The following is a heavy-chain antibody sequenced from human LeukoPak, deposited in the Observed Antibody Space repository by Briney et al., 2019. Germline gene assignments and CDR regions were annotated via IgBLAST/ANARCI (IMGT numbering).Heavy chain of an antibody. Sequence: PSETLSLTCTVSGGSVSSGSYYWSWIRQPPGKGLEWIGYIYYSGSTNYNPSLKSRVTISVDTSKNQFSLELSSVTAADTAVYYCASGDYLGWGKHDAFDIWGQGTMVTVSS. CDR2: IYYSGST. D-gene: IGHD4-17*01. CDR3: ASGDYLGWGKHDAFDI. J-gene: IGHJ3*02. V-gene: IGHV4-61*01. CDR1: GGSVSSGSYY.